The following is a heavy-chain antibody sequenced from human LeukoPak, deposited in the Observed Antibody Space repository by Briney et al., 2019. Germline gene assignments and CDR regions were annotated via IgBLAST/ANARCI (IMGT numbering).Heavy chain of an antibody. CDR1: GGSISSSSYY. Sequence: PSETLSLTCTVSGGSISSSSYYWGWIRQPPGKGLEWIGSIYYSGSTYYNPSLKSRVTISVDTSKNQFSLKLSSVTAADTAVYYCARGRGDHDYWGQGTLVTVSS. CDR2: IYYSGST. D-gene: IGHD4-17*01. J-gene: IGHJ4*02. V-gene: IGHV4-39*07. CDR3: ARGRGDHDY.